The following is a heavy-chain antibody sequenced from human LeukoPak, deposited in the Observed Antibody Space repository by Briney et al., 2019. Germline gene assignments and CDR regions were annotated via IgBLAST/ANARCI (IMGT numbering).Heavy chain of an antibody. J-gene: IGHJ6*03. CDR3: ARGPYYGDYDYYMDV. V-gene: IGHV5-51*01. CDR1: GYTFTNYW. Sequence: GESLKISCKASGYTFTNYWLGWVRQMPGKGLEWMGIIYPGDSDTRYSPSFQGQVTISADKSISTAYLQWSSLKASDTAMYYCARGPYYGDYDYYMDVWGKGTTVTISS. CDR2: IYPGDSDT. D-gene: IGHD4-17*01.